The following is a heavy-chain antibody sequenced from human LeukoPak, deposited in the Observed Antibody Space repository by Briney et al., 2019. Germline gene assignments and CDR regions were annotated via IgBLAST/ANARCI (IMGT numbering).Heavy chain of an antibody. D-gene: IGHD1-26*01. CDR1: GGSISSGYYH. CDR2: IYSSGST. V-gene: IGHV4-61*02. J-gene: IGHJ4*02. CDR3: TRDSGNYRWFAF. Sequence: SETLSLTCTVFGGSISSGYYHWSWIRQPAGKGLEWIGRIYSSGSTNYNPSLKSRVTISVDTSKNQFSLKLSSVTAADTAVYYCTRDSGNYRWFAFWGQGTLVTVSS.